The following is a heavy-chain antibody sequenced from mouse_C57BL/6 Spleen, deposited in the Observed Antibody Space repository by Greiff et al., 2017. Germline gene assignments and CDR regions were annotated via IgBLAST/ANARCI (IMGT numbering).Heavy chain of an antibody. CDR1: GYTFTDYY. Sequence: VQLQQSGPELVKPGASVKISCKASGYTFTDYYMNWVKQSHGKSLEWIGDINPNNGGTSYNQKFKGKATLTVDKSSSTAYMELRSLTSEDSAVYYCARSKLGYYDYSWFAYWGQGTLVTVSA. V-gene: IGHV1-26*01. CDR3: ARSKLGYYDYSWFAY. CDR2: INPNNGGT. D-gene: IGHD2-4*01. J-gene: IGHJ3*01.